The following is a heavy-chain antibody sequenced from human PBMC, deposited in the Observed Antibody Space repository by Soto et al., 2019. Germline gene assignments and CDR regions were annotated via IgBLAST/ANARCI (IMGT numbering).Heavy chain of an antibody. CDR2: ISYDGSNK. D-gene: IGHD1-26*01. J-gene: IGHJ4*02. Sequence: QVQLVESGGGVVQPGRSLRLSCAASGFTFSSYGMHWVRQAPGKGLEWVAVISYDGSNKYYADSVKGRFTISRDNSKNTLYLQMNSLRPEDTAVYYCAKDRWELLGQLDYWGQGTLVTVSS. CDR3: AKDRWELLGQLDY. CDR1: GFTFSSYG. V-gene: IGHV3-30*18.